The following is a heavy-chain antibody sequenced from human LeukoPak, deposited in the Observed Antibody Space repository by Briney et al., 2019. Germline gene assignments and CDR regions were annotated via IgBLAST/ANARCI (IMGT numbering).Heavy chain of an antibody. J-gene: IGHJ5*02. V-gene: IGHV6-1*01. D-gene: IGHD4-17*01. CDR1: GDSVSSNSAA. CDR2: AYYRSKWYN. Sequence: SQTLSLTCAISGDSVSSNSAAWNWIRQSPSRGLEWLGRAYYRSKWYNDYAVSVKSRITINPDTSKNQFSLQLNSVTPEDTAVYYCARDPSVGDYGDSMNWFDPWGPGTLVTVSS. CDR3: ARDPSVGDYGDSMNWFDP.